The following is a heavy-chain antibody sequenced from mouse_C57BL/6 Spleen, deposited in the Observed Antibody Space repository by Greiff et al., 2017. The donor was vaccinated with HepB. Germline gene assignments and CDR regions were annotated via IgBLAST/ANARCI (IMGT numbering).Heavy chain of an antibody. D-gene: IGHD1-1*01. V-gene: IGHV1-59*01. CDR3: ARSRTTVVPFDY. Sequence: VQLQQPGAELVRPGTSVKLSCKASGYTFTSYWMHWVKQRPGQGLEWIGVIDPSDSYTNYNQKFKGKATLTVDTSSSTAYMQLSSLTSEDSAVYYCARSRTTVVPFDYWGQGTTLTVSS. J-gene: IGHJ2*01. CDR1: GYTFTSYW. CDR2: IDPSDSYT.